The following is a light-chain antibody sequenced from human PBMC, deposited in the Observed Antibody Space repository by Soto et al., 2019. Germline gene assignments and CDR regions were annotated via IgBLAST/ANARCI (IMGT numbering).Light chain of an antibody. CDR3: QRSFSTPLT. CDR1: QSISSY. V-gene: IGKV1-39*01. Sequence: DIQMTQSPSSLSASVGDRVTITCRASQSISSYLHWYQQKPGKAPKLLIYAASSLQSGVPSRFSGSGSGTDFTLTSSSLHPEDFATYYCQRSFSTPLTFGGGTKVEIK. CDR2: AAS. J-gene: IGKJ4*01.